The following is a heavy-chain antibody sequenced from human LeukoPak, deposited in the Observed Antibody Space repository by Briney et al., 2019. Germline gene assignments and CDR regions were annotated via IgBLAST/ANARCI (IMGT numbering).Heavy chain of an antibody. V-gene: IGHV3-74*01. CDR3: VGRGATFLDY. CDR2: MNTDGSSI. CDR1: GFTLSNSW. J-gene: IGHJ4*02. Sequence: GGSLRLSCAASGFTLSNSWMHWVRQAPGKGLVWVSRMNTDGSSISYADSVKGRFTASTDNAQNTLFLQMNSLTAEDTAVYYCVGRGATFLDYWGQGSLVTVSS. D-gene: IGHD3-3*02.